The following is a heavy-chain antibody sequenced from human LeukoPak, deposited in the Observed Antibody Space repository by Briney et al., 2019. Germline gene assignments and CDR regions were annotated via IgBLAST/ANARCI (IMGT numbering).Heavy chain of an antibody. CDR2: IYYSGST. Sequence: SETLSLTCTVSGGSISSSSYYRGWIRQPPGKGLEWIGSIYYSGSTYYNPSLKSRVTISVDTSKNQFSLKLSSVTAADTAVYYCARHRPAYKGSSSRPGWFDPWGQGTLVTVSS. CDR1: GGSISSSSYY. D-gene: IGHD6-6*01. V-gene: IGHV4-39*01. J-gene: IGHJ5*02. CDR3: ARHRPAYKGSSSRPGWFDP.